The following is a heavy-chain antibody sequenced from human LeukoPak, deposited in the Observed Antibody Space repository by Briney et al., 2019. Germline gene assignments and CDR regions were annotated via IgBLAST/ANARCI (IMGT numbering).Heavy chain of an antibody. CDR2: IRSKNNGGTT. CDR1: GFAVTNAC. D-gene: IGHD5-12*01. V-gene: IGHV3-15*01. CDR3: TTDPGYRGLYYFDY. J-gene: IGHJ4*02. Sequence: GGSLRLSCAASGFAVTNACMSWVRRAPGRGLEWVARIRSKNNGGTTDYAAPVRGRFSISRDDSKSMPYLQMNSLKTEDTALYYCTTDPGYRGLYYFDYWGQGTLVTVSS.